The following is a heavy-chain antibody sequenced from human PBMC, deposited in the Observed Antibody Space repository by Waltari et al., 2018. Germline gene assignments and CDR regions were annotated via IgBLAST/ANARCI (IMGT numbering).Heavy chain of an antibody. CDR1: GFTFSSYA. CDR2: SGCSGGST. Sequence: EVQLVESGGGLVQPGGSLRLSCAASGFTFSSYAMSWVRQAPGKGLGCVSASGCSGGSTYCADSGKSRYTIASDNAKNTLYLQRNSLRAEDTAVYYCAKGPYCSSTSCYGFDYWGQGTLVTVSS. J-gene: IGHJ4*02. D-gene: IGHD2-2*01. V-gene: IGHV3-23*04. CDR3: AKGPYCSSTSCYGFDY.